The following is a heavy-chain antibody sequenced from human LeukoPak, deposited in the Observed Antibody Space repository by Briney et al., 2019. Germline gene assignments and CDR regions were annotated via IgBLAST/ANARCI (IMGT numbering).Heavy chain of an antibody. V-gene: IGHV3-9*01. CDR2: ISWNSGSI. CDR1: GFTFDDYA. Sequence: GRSLRLSCAASGFTFDDYAMHWVRQAPGKGLEWVSGISWNSGSIGYADSVKGRFTISRDNAKNSLYLQMNSLRAEDTALYYCAKLNHWGQGTLATVSS. CDR3: AKLNH. J-gene: IGHJ5*02.